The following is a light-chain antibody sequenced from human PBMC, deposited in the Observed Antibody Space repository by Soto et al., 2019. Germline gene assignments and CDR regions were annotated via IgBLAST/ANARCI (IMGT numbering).Light chain of an antibody. CDR1: SSDVGGYNY. J-gene: IGLJ2*01. V-gene: IGLV2-14*01. Sequence: QSVLTQPASVSGSPGQSITISCTGTSSDVGGYNYVSWYQQHPGKAPKLMIYGVTNRPSGVSNRFSGSKSGNTASLTISGLQAEDEADYYCSSYTTSTTPGVLFGGGTKLTVL. CDR3: SSYTTSTTPGVL. CDR2: GVT.